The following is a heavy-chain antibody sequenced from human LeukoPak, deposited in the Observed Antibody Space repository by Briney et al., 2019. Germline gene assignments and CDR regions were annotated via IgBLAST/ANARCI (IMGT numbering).Heavy chain of an antibody. CDR1: GGTFSSYA. CDR2: IIPIFGTA. Sequence: GASVKVSCKASGGTFSSYAISWVRQAPGQGPEWMGGIIPIFGTANYAQKFQGRVTITADESTSTAYMELSSLRSEDTAVYYCARLPLRSIAVGYYGMDVWGQGTTVTVSS. CDR3: ARLPLRSIAVGYYGMDV. V-gene: IGHV1-69*13. J-gene: IGHJ6*02. D-gene: IGHD6-6*01.